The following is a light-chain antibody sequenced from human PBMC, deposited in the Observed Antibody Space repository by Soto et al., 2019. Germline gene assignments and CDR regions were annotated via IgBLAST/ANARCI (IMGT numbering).Light chain of an antibody. CDR2: DND. V-gene: IGLV1-51*01. Sequence: QSVLTQPPSVSAAPGQKVTISCSGSSSNIGSNFGSWYQQLPGTAPKLLIYDNDKRPSGIPDRLSGSKSGTSATLGITGLQTGDEADYYCGTWDSSLSAVVFGGGTQLTVL. CDR3: GTWDSSLSAVV. J-gene: IGLJ2*01. CDR1: SSNIGSNF.